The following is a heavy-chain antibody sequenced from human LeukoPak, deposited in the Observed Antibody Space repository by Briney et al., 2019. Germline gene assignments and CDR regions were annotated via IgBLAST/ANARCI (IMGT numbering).Heavy chain of an antibody. J-gene: IGHJ4*02. CDR2: ISSSSSTI. D-gene: IGHD3-10*01. CDR3: ARDAYYYGSGLTDY. CDR1: GFTFSSYW. Sequence: GGSLRLSCAASGFTFSSYWMSWVRQAPGKGLEWVSYISSSSSTIYYADSVKGRFTISRDNAKNSLYLQMNSLRDEDTAVYYCARDAYYYGSGLTDYWGQGTLVTVSS. V-gene: IGHV3-48*02.